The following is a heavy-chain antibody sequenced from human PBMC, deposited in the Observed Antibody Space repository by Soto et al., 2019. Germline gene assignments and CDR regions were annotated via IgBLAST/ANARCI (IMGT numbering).Heavy chain of an antibody. Sequence: QVQLVESGGGVVQPGTSLRLSCAASGFSFSYYGMHWVRQAPGKGLEWLALIWYDGNNKDYVDSVKGRFTISRDNSKNTLYLQMNSLRAEDTALYYCPRDSDGYSSDWYGGMDVWGQGTTVTVS. CDR2: IWYDGNNK. D-gene: IGHD6-19*01. CDR1: GFSFSYYG. J-gene: IGHJ6*02. CDR3: PRDSDGYSSDWYGGMDV. V-gene: IGHV3-33*01.